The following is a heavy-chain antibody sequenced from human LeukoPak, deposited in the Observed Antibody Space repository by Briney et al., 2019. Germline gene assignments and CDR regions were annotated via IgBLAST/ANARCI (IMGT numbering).Heavy chain of an antibody. Sequence: PGGSLRLSCTGSGFXFGSYEINWVRQAPGKGLEWVSYISTSGDTTYYADSVKGRFTISRDNAKNSLYLQMNSLRAEDTALYYCAKNIAAPTTPFDYWGQGTLVTVSS. CDR3: AKNIAAPTTPFDY. D-gene: IGHD6-13*01. CDR2: ISTSGDTT. CDR1: GFXFGSYE. J-gene: IGHJ4*02. V-gene: IGHV3-48*03.